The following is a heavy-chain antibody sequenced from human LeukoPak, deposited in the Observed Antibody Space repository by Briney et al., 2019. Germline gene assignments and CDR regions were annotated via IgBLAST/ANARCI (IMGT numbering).Heavy chain of an antibody. J-gene: IGHJ4*02. V-gene: IGHV1-2*02. D-gene: IGHD5-24*01. CDR2: INPNSGDT. Sequence: ASVKVSCKASGGTFSSYAISWVRQAPGQGLEWMGWINPNSGDTNYAQKFQGRVTMTRDTSISTAYMELSRLRSDDTAVYYCARGREMATITTCFDYWGQGTLVTVSS. CDR1: GGTFSSYA. CDR3: ARGREMATITTCFDY.